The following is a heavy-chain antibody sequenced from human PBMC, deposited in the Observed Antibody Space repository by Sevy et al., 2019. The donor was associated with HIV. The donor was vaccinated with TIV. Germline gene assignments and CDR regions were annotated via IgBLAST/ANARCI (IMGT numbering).Heavy chain of an antibody. CDR1: GGSISSYY. J-gene: IGHJ6*02. Sequence: SETLSLTCTVSGGSISSYYWRWIRQPPGKGLEWIGYIYYSGSTNYNPSLKSRVTISVDTSKNQFSLMLSSVTAADTAVYYCARGYYDFWSGKFYYYYGMDVWGQGTTVTVSS. V-gene: IGHV4-59*01. CDR2: IYYSGST. CDR3: ARGYYDFWSGKFYYYYGMDV. D-gene: IGHD3-3*01.